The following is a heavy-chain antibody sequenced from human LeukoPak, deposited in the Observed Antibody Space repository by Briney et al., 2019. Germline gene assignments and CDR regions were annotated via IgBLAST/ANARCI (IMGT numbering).Heavy chain of an antibody. CDR2: IIPIFGTA. J-gene: IGHJ4*02. V-gene: IGHV1-69*05. D-gene: IGHD3-22*01. Sequence: EASVKVSCKASGGTFSSYAISWVRQAPGQGLEWMGGIIPIFGTANYAQKFQGRVTITTDESTSTAYMELSSLRSEDTAVYYYAAEVDSSGYYYFDYWGQGTLVTVSS. CDR3: AAEVDSSGYYYFDY. CDR1: GGTFSSYA.